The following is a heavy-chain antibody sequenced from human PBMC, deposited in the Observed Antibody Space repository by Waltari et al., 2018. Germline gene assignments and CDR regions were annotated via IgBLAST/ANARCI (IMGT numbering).Heavy chain of an antibody. CDR2: IRSNDYTGGT. Sequence: DVQLVESGGDMVPPGRSLRLYCQGSCFTFRNFALNWVRQAPGKGLEWVGFIRSNDYTGGTSFAASVGGRFTISRDDSKRTAYLQMNALQTDDSATYYCTREDDGNDSGAFDLWGQGTLVTVSS. CDR1: CFTFRNFA. V-gene: IGHV3-49*04. CDR3: TREDDGNDSGAFDL. J-gene: IGHJ3*01. D-gene: IGHD5-12*01.